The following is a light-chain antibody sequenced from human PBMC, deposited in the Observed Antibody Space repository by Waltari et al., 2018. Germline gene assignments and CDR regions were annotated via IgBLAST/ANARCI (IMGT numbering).Light chain of an antibody. CDR1: QSVAAGV. CDR2: GTS. J-gene: IGKJ2*01. Sequence: VLTQSPGTLSLSPGERATLSCRASQSVAAGVLSWFQKKPGQSPRLLIYGTSTRAAGVPDRFSGSGSETDFTLTISTLEPEDFAVYYCQQYRWAPHTFGQGTKLEIK. CDR3: QQYRWAPHT. V-gene: IGKV3-20*01.